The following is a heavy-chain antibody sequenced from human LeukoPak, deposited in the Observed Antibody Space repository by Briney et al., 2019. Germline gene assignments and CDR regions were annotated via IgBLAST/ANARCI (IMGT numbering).Heavy chain of an antibody. CDR2: IYYSGST. V-gene: IGHV4-30-4*08. CDR3: ARVKVWFGELPDAFDI. CDR1: GGSISSGDYY. D-gene: IGHD3-10*01. J-gene: IGHJ3*02. Sequence: PSETLSLTCTVSGGSISSGDYYWSWIRQPPGKGLEWIRYIYYSGSTYYNPSLKSRVTISVDRSKNQFSLKLSSVTAADTAVYYCARVKVWFGELPDAFDIWGQGTMVTVSS.